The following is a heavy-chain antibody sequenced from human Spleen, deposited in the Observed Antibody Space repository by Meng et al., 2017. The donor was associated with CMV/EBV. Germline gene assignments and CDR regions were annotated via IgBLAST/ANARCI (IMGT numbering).Heavy chain of an antibody. CDR1: GFTFSSYW. J-gene: IGHJ3*02. CDR3: VRDRREWELYVDGAFDI. D-gene: IGHD1-26*01. Sequence: GESLKISCAASGFTFSSYWMHWVRQAPGKGLVWVSRINSDGSSTSYADSVKGRFTISRDNAKNALHLQMNSLTAEDTALYYCVRDRREWELYVDGAFDIWGQGTMVTVSS. CDR2: INSDGSST. V-gene: IGHV3-74*01.